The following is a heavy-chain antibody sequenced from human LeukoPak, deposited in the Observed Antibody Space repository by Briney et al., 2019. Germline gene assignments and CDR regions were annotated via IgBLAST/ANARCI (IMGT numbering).Heavy chain of an antibody. CDR1: GGSISSRSDY. CDR2: LDSSGST. J-gene: IGHJ6*03. CDR3: SRSHDYGGLYFYYYMDV. Sequence: PSETLSLTCTVSGGSISSRSDYWGWIRQTPGKGLEWIGNLDSSGSTYYNPSLKSRVTISVGTSKNQFSVNLRSVTAADTSIYFCSRSHDYGGLYFYYYMDVWGKGTTVTVSS. V-gene: IGHV4-39*01. D-gene: IGHD4-23*01.